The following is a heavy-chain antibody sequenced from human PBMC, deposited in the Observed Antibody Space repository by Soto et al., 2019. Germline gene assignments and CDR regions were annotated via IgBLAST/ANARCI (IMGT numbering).Heavy chain of an antibody. D-gene: IGHD3-16*02. Sequence: QVQLVESGGGLVQPGRSLSLSCAASGFTFSSYGMHWVRQAQGKGLEWVAVIWYDGSNKYYADSVKGRFTISRDNSKNTLYLQMNSLRAEDTAVYYCARDIAGWFDPWGQGTLVTVSS. V-gene: IGHV3-33*01. CDR1: GFTFSSYG. CDR2: IWYDGSNK. CDR3: ARDIAGWFDP. J-gene: IGHJ5*02.